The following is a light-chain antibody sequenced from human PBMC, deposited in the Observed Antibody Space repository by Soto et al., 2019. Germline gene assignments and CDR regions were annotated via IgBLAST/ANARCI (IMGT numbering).Light chain of an antibody. CDR2: SAS. Sequence: EIVMTQSPATLSVSPGERATLSCRASQSISTELAWYQQKPGQPPRLLIYSASTRATGVPARFTGSGSGSECTLTIRGRQSEDFAVYYCQQGHNGPLTFGQGTRLEI. CDR3: QQGHNGPLT. CDR1: QSISTE. V-gene: IGKV3-15*01. J-gene: IGKJ2*01.